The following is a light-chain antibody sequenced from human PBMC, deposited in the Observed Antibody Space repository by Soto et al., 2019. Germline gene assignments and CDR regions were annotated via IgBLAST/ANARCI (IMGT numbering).Light chain of an antibody. Sequence: EIVLTQSPATLSLSPGDRATLSCRASQSVSSYLAWYQQKPGQAPRLLIYDASNRATGIPARFSGGGSGTDFILTISSLEPEDFAVYYCQQRFNWPRFTFGQGTKLEIK. CDR3: QQRFNWPRFT. CDR1: QSVSSY. J-gene: IGKJ2*01. V-gene: IGKV3-11*01. CDR2: DAS.